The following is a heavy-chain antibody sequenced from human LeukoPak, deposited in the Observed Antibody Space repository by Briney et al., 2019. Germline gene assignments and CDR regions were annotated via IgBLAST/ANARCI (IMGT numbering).Heavy chain of an antibody. CDR1: GFTFSSYS. Sequence: PGGSLRLSCAASGFTFSSYSMNWVRQAPGKGLEWVSSISSSSSYIYCADSVKGRFTISRDNAKNSLYLQMNSLRAEDTAVYYCARVLAGYSSGWYAFDIWGQGTMVTVSS. CDR3: ARVLAGYSSGWYAFDI. J-gene: IGHJ3*02. V-gene: IGHV3-21*01. D-gene: IGHD6-19*01. CDR2: ISSSSSYI.